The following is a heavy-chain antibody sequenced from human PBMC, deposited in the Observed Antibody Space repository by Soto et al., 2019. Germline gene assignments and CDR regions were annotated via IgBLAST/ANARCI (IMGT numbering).Heavy chain of an antibody. J-gene: IGHJ4*01. D-gene: IGHD5-12*01. CDR3: ARVSRDGYNFDY. CDR2: IYYSGST. Sequence: SETLSLTCTVSGGSISSYYWSWIRQPPGKGLEWIGYIYYSGSTNYNPSLKIRVTISVDTSKNHFSLKLSSVTAADTAVYYCARVSRDGYNFDYWGQEPWSPSPQ. V-gene: IGHV4-59*01. CDR1: GGSISSYY.